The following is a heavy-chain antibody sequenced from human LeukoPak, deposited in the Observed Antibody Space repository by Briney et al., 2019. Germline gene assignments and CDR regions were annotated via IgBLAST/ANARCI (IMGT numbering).Heavy chain of an antibody. D-gene: IGHD6-6*01. CDR2: IYYSGNA. Sequence: SETLSLTCTVSGGSITSSYWTWIRQPPGERLECIGYIYYSGNANYNPSLRSRVSMSVDTSKNQFSLNLSSVTAADTAVYYCARLAPQYSSSSWNAFDIWGQGTMVTVSS. CDR1: GGSITSSY. J-gene: IGHJ3*02. V-gene: IGHV4-59*01. CDR3: ARLAPQYSSSSWNAFDI.